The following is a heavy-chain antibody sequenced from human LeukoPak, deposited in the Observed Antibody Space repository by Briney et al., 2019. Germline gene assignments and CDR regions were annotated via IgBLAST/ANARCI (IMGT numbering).Heavy chain of an antibody. V-gene: IGHV4-39*01. J-gene: IGHJ3*02. CDR3: ARARKQQLYFDAFDI. D-gene: IGHD6-13*01. Sequence: SETLSLTCTVSGGSFSSSSYYWGWIRQPPGKGLEWIGSIYYSGSTYYNPSLKSRVTISVDTSKNQFSLKLSSVTAADTAVYHCARARKQQLYFDAFDIWGQGTMVTVSS. CDR2: IYYSGST. CDR1: GGSFSSSSYY.